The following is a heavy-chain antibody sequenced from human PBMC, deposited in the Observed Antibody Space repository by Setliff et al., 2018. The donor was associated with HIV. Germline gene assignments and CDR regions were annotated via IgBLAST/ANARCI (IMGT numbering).Heavy chain of an antibody. J-gene: IGHJ3*02. Sequence: LSLTCIVSGGSISSGYYWAWIRQPPGKGLEWIGYIYHAGNTYYNPSLKSRVTISVDTSKNQISLRLNSLTAADTAVYYCARGTTLNVVPDAFDIWGQGTMVTVSS. CDR3: ARGTTLNVVPDAFDI. CDR1: GGSISSGYY. CDR2: IYHAGNT. D-gene: IGHD4-17*01. V-gene: IGHV4-38-2*02.